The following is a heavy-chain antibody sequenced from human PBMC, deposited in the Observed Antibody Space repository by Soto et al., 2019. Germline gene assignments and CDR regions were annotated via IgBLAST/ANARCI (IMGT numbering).Heavy chain of an antibody. CDR2: ISYDESDI. D-gene: IGHD6-19*01. CDR1: GLTFRASG. V-gene: IGHV3-30*18. J-gene: IGHJ4*02. CDR3: ENLEVARESDY. Sequence: PGGSLRLSCTASGLTFRASGMHWVRQAPGKGLEWVAFISYDESDIYYAESVKGRFTISRDNSRNTLYLQMNTLRPDDTAVYYCENLEVARESDYWGRGTLVTVSS.